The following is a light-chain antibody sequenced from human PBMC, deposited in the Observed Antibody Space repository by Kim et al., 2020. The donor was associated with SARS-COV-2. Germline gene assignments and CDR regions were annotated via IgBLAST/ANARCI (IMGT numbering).Light chain of an antibody. J-gene: IGLJ1*01. CDR3: QSYDSSLSGYV. CDR1: RSNIGAGYD. CDR2: GNS. V-gene: IGLV1-40*01. Sequence: QRVTTSCTGSRSNIGAGYDVHWYQQLPGTAPQLLIYGNSNRPSGVPDRFSGSKSGTSASLAITGLQAEDEADYYCQSYDSSLSGYVFGTGTKVTVL.